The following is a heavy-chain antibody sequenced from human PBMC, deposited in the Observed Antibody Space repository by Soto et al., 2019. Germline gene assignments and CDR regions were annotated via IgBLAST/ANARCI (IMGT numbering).Heavy chain of an antibody. CDR1: GFPFSDHG. D-gene: IGHD4-4*01. CDR2: IWYDENKK. CDR3: ARDDSRASPFDY. Sequence: QVQLVESGGGVVQPGTSLRLSCAASGFPFSDHGMHGVRQSPGRGLEWVAFIWYDENKKNYAESVKGRFTISRDNSKNTIYLQMNSLRAEDTAVYYCARDDSRASPFDYWGQGTLVTVAS. J-gene: IGHJ4*01. V-gene: IGHV3-33*01.